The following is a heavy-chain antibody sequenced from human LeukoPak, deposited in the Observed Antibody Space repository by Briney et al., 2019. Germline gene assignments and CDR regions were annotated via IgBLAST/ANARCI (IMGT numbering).Heavy chain of an antibody. CDR2: IKSKTDGGTT. J-gene: IGHJ5*02. Sequence: GGSLRLSCAASGFTFSNAWMSWVRQAPGKGLEWVGRIKSKTDGGTTDYAAPVKGRFTISRDDSKNTLYLQMNSLKTEDTAVYYCTTPNNWNYVEDWFDPWGQGTLVTVSS. V-gene: IGHV3-15*01. D-gene: IGHD1-7*01. CDR1: GFTFSNAW. CDR3: TTPNNWNYVEDWFDP.